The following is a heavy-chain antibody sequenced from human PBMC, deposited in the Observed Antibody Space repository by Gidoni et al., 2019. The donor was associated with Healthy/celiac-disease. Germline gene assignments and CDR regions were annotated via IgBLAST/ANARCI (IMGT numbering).Heavy chain of an antibody. D-gene: IGHD2-21*02. V-gene: IGHV1-46*01. J-gene: IGHJ3*02. CDR3: ARASWSYCGGDCTPDAFDI. CDR2: INPSGGST. Sequence: GLEWMGIINPSGGSTSYAQKFQGRVTMTRDTSTSTVYMELSSLRSEDTAVYYCARASWSYCGGDCTPDAFDIWGQGTMVTVSS.